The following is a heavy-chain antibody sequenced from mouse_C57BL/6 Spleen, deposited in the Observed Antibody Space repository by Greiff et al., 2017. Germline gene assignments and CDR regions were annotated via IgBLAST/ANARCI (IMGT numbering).Heavy chain of an antibody. Sequence: VQLQQSGPELVKPGASVKIPCKASGYTFTDYNMDWVKQSHGKSLEWIGDINPNNGGTIYNQKFKGKATLTVDKSPSTAYMELRSLTSEDTAVYYCARQGITTVGWYFDVWGTGTTVTVSS. V-gene: IGHV1-18*01. CDR3: ARQGITTVGWYFDV. CDR2: INPNNGGT. CDR1: GYTFTDYN. J-gene: IGHJ1*03. D-gene: IGHD1-1*01.